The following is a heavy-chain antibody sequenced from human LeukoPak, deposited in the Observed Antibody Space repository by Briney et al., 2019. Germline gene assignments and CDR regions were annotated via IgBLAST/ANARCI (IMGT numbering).Heavy chain of an antibody. Sequence: GGSLRLSCAASGFTFSDYYMNWIRQAPGKGLEWVSYISSSGSSIYYADSVKGRFTISRDNAKNSLYLQKNDLRAEDTAVYYCASLSRGVTIRDYWGQGTLVTVSS. V-gene: IGHV3-11*04. D-gene: IGHD4-17*01. CDR1: GFTFSDYY. CDR3: ASLSRGVTIRDY. CDR2: ISSSGSSI. J-gene: IGHJ4*02.